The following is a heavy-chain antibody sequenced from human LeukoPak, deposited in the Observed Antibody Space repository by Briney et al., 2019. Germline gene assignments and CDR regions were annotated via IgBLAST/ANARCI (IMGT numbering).Heavy chain of an antibody. D-gene: IGHD2-2*01. Sequence: GGSLRLSCTASGFAFDEHGMRWVRQVPGKGLEWVSGINWSGGSTGYADPLRGRFTISRDNAKNSLYLQMDSLRAEDTALYYCARAPITSPFYFDYWGQGTLVTVSS. CDR3: ARAPITSPFYFDY. CDR1: GFAFDEHG. V-gene: IGHV3-20*04. CDR2: INWSGGST. J-gene: IGHJ4*02.